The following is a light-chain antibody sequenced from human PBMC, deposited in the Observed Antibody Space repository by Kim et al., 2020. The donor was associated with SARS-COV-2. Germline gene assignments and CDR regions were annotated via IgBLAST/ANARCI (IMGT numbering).Light chain of an antibody. CDR3: QQYNNWPRT. CDR2: DRV. V-gene: IGKV3-15*01. Sequence: EIVLTQSPATLSVSLGESASLSCRASQTVHDNLAWYQQKPGQAPRLLIYDRVARATGIPARFSGSGTGTEFTLTISSLQSEDFAVYYCQQYNNWPRTFGLGTKLEI. CDR1: QTVHDN. J-gene: IGKJ2*01.